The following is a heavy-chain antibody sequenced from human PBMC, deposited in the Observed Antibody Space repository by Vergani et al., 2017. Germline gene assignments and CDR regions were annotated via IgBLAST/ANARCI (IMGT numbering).Heavy chain of an antibody. J-gene: IGHJ6*02. V-gene: IGHV3-23*01. CDR2: ISGSGGST. Sequence: EVQLLESGGGLVQPGGSLRLSCAASGFTFSSYAMSWVRQAPGKGLEWVSAISGSGGSTYYADSVKGRFTISRDNSKNTLYLQMNSLRAEDTAVYYCARDQGPGIAARWRYYYGMDVWGQGTTVTVSS. CDR1: GFTFSSYA. D-gene: IGHD6-6*01. CDR3: ARDQGPGIAARWRYYYGMDV.